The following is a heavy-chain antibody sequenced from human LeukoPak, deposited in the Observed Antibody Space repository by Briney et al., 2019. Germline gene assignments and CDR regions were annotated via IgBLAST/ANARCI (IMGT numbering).Heavy chain of an antibody. D-gene: IGHD4-17*01. Sequence: SVKVSCKASGGTFSSYAISWVRQAPGQGLEWMGGIIPIFGTANYAQKFQGRVTITADKSTSTAYMELSSLRSEDTAVYYCASGTSTVTTGPISYWGQGTLVTVSS. CDR2: IIPIFGTA. V-gene: IGHV1-69*06. CDR3: ASGTSTVTTGPISY. J-gene: IGHJ4*02. CDR1: GGTFSSYA.